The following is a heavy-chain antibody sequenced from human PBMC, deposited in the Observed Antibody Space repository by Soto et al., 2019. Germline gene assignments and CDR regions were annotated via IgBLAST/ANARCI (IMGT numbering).Heavy chain of an antibody. D-gene: IGHD7-27*01. J-gene: IGHJ4*02. CDR2: IHSSVNS. CDR3: ARGGGLTPNFDY. Sequence: ASETLSLTCTVSGGSISSYYWSWIRQPPGKGLEWIGYIHSSVNSNYNPSLKSRVTASADTSKNQFSLKLKSVTAADTAVYYCARGGGLTPNFDYWGQGTLVTVSS. V-gene: IGHV4-59*01. CDR1: GGSISSYY.